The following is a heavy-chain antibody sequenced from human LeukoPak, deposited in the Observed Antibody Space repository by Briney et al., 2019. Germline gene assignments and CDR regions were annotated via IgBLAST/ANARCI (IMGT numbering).Heavy chain of an antibody. CDR1: GFTFDDYT. CDR2: ISWDGGST. Sequence: PGGSLRLSCAASGFTFDDYTMHWVRQAPGKGLEWVSLISWDGGSTYYADSVKGRFTISRDNSKNSLYLQMNSLRTEDTALYYCAKDIWAIAAAGYFDYWGQGTLVTVSS. CDR3: AKDIWAIAAAGYFDY. D-gene: IGHD6-13*01. J-gene: IGHJ4*02. V-gene: IGHV3-43*01.